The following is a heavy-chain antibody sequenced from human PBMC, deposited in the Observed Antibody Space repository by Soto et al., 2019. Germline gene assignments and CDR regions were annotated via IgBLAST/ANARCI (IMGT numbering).Heavy chain of an antibody. J-gene: IGHJ4*02. CDR2: IYASGSP. CDR3: ARGVGSSPPRY. CDR1: GGSISVYY. D-gene: IGHD1-26*01. Sequence: QVQLQESGPGHVKPSETLSLTCTISGGSISVYYWSWIRQCPGQALEWIGYIYASGSPYYNPSLRSRVLISADTSKNQVSLELTSATAADTAVYFCARGVGSSPPRYWGRGTLVTVSS. V-gene: IGHV4-59*01.